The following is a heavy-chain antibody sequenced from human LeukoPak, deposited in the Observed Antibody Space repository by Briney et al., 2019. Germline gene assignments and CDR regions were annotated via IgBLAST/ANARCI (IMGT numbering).Heavy chain of an antibody. CDR2: IIPILGIA. V-gene: IGHV1-69*04. CDR1: GGTFSSYA. D-gene: IGHD1-26*01. J-gene: IGHJ4*02. Sequence: GASVKVSCKASGGTFSSYAISWVRQAPGQGLEWMGRIIPILGIANYAQKFQGRVTITADKSTSTAYMELSSLRSEDTAAYYCAAGSGSYYEAYFDYWGQGTLVTVSS. CDR3: AAGSGSYYEAYFDY.